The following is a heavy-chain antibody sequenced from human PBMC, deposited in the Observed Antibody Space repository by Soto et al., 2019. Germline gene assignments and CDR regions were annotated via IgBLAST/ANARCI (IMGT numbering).Heavy chain of an antibody. D-gene: IGHD1-26*01. Sequence: QVQLVQSGAEVKKPGASVKVSCKASGYTFIGYYIHWVRQAPGQGLEWMGGINPRSGDTTCAQKFQGRLTMTRDTSISTAYMEVSSLRSDDTAVYYCGRDGVGATPLGWFDPWGQGSLVTVSS. CDR2: INPRSGDT. J-gene: IGHJ5*02. CDR3: GRDGVGATPLGWFDP. CDR1: GYTFIGYY. V-gene: IGHV1-2*02.